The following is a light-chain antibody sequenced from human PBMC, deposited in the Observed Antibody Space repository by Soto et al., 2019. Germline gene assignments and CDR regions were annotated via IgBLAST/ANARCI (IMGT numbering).Light chain of an antibody. V-gene: IGLV2-8*01. CDR2: EVN. J-gene: IGLJ1*01. Sequence: QPALTQPPSASGSPGQSVTISCTGTSSDIGGYNFVSWYQHHPGKAPKLVIYEVNKRPSGVPDRFSGSKSGNTASLTVSGLQAEDEADYYCSSYAGSNNYVFGTGTKLTVL. CDR3: SSYAGSNNYV. CDR1: SSDIGGYNF.